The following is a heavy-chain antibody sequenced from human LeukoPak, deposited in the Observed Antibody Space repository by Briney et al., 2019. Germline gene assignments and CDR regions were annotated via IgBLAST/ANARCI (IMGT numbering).Heavy chain of an antibody. V-gene: IGHV4-34*01. Sequence: SETLSLTCAVYGGSFTDYNWTWLRQSPERVLEWIGEIKDSGTTHYNPSLKSRVTMSVDTAKSQFSLRLTSVTAADTAVYYCARGQDLDGLDLWGQGALVTVSS. CDR1: GGSFTDYN. J-gene: IGHJ5*02. CDR3: ARGQDLDGLDL. CDR2: IKDSGTT.